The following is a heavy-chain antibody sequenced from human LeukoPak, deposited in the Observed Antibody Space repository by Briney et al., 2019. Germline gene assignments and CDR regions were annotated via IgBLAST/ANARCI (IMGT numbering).Heavy chain of an antibody. Sequence: PSETLSLTCAVSGGSICSSNWWSWVRQPPGKGLEWIGEIYHSGSTNYNPSLKSRVTISVDKSKNQFSLNLSSVTAADTAVYYCARVYYDSVGPPGYWGQGTLVTVSS. CDR2: IYHSGST. CDR1: GGSICSSNW. CDR3: ARVYYDSVGPPGY. V-gene: IGHV4-4*02. D-gene: IGHD3-22*01. J-gene: IGHJ4*02.